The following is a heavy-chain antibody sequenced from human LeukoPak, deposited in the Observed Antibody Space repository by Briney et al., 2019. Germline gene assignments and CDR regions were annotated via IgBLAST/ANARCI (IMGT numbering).Heavy chain of an antibody. V-gene: IGHV1-18*01. J-gene: IGHJ4*02. Sequence: ASVKVSCKASGYTFTNSGISWVRQAPGQGLEWMGWISAYNGNTNYAQKLQGRVTMTTDTSTSTAYMELRSLRSDDTAVYYCARDTQSVAVAGTPDDYWGQGTLVTVSS. CDR3: ARDTQSVAVAGTPDDY. CDR2: ISAYNGNT. CDR1: GYTFTNSG. D-gene: IGHD6-19*01.